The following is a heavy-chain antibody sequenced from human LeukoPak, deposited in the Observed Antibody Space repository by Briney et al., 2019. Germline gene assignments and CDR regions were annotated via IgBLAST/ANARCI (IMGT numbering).Heavy chain of an antibody. J-gene: IGHJ5*02. CDR2: IRYSGST. Sequence: PSETLSLTCNVSGGSISSNTYFWGWIRRPPGKGLEWIRSIRYSGSTYYNPSLKSRVTISVDTSKNQFSLNLSSLTAADTAAYYCATSDTVSTYNWFDPWGQGTLVTVS. D-gene: IGHD5/OR15-5a*01. CDR1: GGSISSNTYF. V-gene: IGHV4-39*01. CDR3: ATSDTVSTYNWFDP.